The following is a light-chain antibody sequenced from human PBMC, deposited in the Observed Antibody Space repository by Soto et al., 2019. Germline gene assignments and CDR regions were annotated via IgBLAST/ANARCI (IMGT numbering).Light chain of an antibody. CDR2: EVS. CDR1: SSDVGGYNY. J-gene: IGLJ1*01. V-gene: IGLV2-8*01. Sequence: QSALTQPPSASGSPGQSVTISCTGTSSDVGGYNYVSWYQQHPGKAPKLMIYEVSKRPSGVPDRFSGSKSGITASLTVSGLQAEDEADYYCSSYAGSNNYVFGTGTKVTVL. CDR3: SSYAGSNNYV.